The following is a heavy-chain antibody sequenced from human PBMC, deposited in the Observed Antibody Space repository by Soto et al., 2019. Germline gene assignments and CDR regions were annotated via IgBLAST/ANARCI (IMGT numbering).Heavy chain of an antibody. Sequence: QVQLVESGGGVVQPGRSLGLSCAASGFTFSSYAMHWVRQAPGKGLEWVAVISYDGSNKYYADSVKGRFTISRDNSKNTLYLQMNSLRAEDTAVYYCARDLYYYDSSGYYYPGVHWGQGTLVTVSS. CDR2: ISYDGSNK. J-gene: IGHJ4*02. D-gene: IGHD3-22*01. V-gene: IGHV3-30-3*01. CDR1: GFTFSSYA. CDR3: ARDLYYYDSSGYYYPGVH.